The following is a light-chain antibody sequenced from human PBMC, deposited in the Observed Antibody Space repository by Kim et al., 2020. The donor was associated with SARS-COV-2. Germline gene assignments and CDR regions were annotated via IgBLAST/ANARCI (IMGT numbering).Light chain of an antibody. Sequence: SSELTQDPAVSVALGQTVRITCQGDSLRSYYASWYQPKPGPAPALVIHGKNNRPSGIPDRFSGSSSVNTASLPITGAQAAADADYYFNSLVSSGNPWVFG. CDR1: SLRSYY. V-gene: IGLV3-19*01. CDR2: GKN. CDR3: NSLVSSGNPWV. J-gene: IGLJ3*02.